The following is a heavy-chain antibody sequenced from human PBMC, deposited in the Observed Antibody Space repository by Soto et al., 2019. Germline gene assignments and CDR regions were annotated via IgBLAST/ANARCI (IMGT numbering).Heavy chain of an antibody. V-gene: IGHV1-18*01. CDR2: ISADSVNT. J-gene: IGHJ4*02. Sequence: QVQLVQSGAEVKNPGASVKVSCRAGGYSFTTYGISWVRQAPGEGLEWMGWISADSVNTKFAQKFQDRLTMTTDTSTSTAYMELESLRSDDTAIYYCAREYCTSEGCYGSDYWGQGTLVTVSS. CDR3: AREYCTSEGCYGSDY. D-gene: IGHD2-8*01. CDR1: GYSFTTYG.